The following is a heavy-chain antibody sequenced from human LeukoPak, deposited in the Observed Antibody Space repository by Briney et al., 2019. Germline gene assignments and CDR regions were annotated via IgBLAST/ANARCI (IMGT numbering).Heavy chain of an antibody. CDR1: GGSISSYY. Sequence: SETLSLTCTVSGGSISSYYWSWIRQPAGKGLEWIGRIYTSGSTNYNPSLKSRVTMSVDTSKNQFSLKLSSVTAADTAVYYCATVVVPAAIAFGLNYFDYWGQGTLVTASS. CDR2: IYTSGST. J-gene: IGHJ4*02. D-gene: IGHD2-2*02. CDR3: ATVVVPAAIAFGLNYFDY. V-gene: IGHV4-4*07.